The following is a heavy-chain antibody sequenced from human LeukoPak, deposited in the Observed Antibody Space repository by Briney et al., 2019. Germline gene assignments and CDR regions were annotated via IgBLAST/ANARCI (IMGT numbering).Heavy chain of an antibody. CDR1: GGSMRSSNW. J-gene: IGHJ5*02. CDR2: IYHSGNT. D-gene: IGHD3-3*01. Sequence: PSGTLSLTCAVSGGSMRSSNWWRWVRQPPGKGLEGIGEIYHSGNTNDNPSLKSRVTISVDTSKNQFSLKLSSVTAADTAVYYCARVGTDYDFWSGYYTGFRALWFDPWGQGTLVTVSS. V-gene: IGHV4-4*02. CDR3: ARVGTDYDFWSGYYTGFRALWFDP.